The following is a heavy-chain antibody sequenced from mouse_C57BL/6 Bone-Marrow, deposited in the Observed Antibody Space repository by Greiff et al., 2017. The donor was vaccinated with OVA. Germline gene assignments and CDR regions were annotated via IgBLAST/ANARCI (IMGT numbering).Heavy chain of an antibody. Sequence: QVQLQQSGPELVKPGASVKISCKASGYAFSSSWMNWVKQRPGKGLEWIGRIYPGDGDTNYNGKFKGKATLTADKSSSTAYMQLSSLTSEDSAVYFCARGARLLGPRDYWGRGTTLTVSS. V-gene: IGHV1-82*01. CDR2: IYPGDGDT. D-gene: IGHD2-3*01. J-gene: IGHJ2*01. CDR3: ARGARLLGPRDY. CDR1: GYAFSSSW.